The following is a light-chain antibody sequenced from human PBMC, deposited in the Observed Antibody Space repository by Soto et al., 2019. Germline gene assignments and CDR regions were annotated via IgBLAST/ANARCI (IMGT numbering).Light chain of an antibody. CDR2: KAS. J-gene: IGKJ1*01. CDR3: QQYNSYAWT. CDR1: QSFSNW. V-gene: IGKV1-5*03. Sequence: DIQMTQSPSTLSASVGDTVTITCRASQSFSNWLAWYQKKPGKAPKFLIYKASTLESGVPSKFSGSGSGTEFTLNSSSLQPDDFATYYCQQYNSYAWTFGQGTKVEIK.